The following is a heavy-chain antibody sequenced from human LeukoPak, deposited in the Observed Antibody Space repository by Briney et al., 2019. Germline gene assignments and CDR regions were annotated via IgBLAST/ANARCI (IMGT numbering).Heavy chain of an antibody. CDR3: ARDPITMVRGVQYYFDY. CDR2: INHSGST. CDR1: GGSISSYY. Sequence: PSETLSLTCAVSGGSISSYYWSWIRQPPGKGLEWIGEINHSGSTNYNPSLKSRVTISVDTSKNQFSLKLSSVTAADTAVYYCARDPITMVRGVQYYFDYWGQGTLVTVSS. D-gene: IGHD3-10*01. V-gene: IGHV4-34*01. J-gene: IGHJ4*02.